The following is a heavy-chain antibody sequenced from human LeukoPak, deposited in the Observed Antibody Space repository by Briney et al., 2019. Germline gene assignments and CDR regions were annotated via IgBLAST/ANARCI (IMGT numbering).Heavy chain of an antibody. CDR2: IYYSGST. V-gene: IGHV4-31*03. J-gene: IGHJ4*02. Sequence: SETLSLTCTVSGGSISSGGYYWSWIRQHPGKGLEWIGYIYYSGSTYYNPSLKSRVTISADTSKNQFSLKLSSVTAADTAVYYCARHASMYSSFAYWGQGSLVTASS. CDR3: ARHASMYSSFAY. CDR1: GGSISSGGYY. D-gene: IGHD4-11*01.